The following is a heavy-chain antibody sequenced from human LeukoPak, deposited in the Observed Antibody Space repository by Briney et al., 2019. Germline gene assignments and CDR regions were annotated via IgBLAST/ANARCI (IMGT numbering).Heavy chain of an antibody. V-gene: IGHV4-59*12. CDR2: IYYTGST. D-gene: IGHD3-9*01. J-gene: IGHJ3*02. Sequence: PSETLSLTCTVSGGSISSYYWNWIRQPPGKGLEWIGYIYYTGSTNYNPSLKSRVTISVDTSKNQFSLKLSSVTAADTAVYYCARESGDILTGSDAFDIWGQGTMVTVSS. CDR3: ARESGDILTGSDAFDI. CDR1: GGSISSYY.